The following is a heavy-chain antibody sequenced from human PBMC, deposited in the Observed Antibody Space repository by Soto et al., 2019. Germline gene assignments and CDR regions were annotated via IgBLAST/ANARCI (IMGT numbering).Heavy chain of an antibody. CDR1: AFSLTTSGVG. D-gene: IGHD6-19*01. CDR3: AHVFYSNGWQIMGY. Sequence: QITLKESGPTLVKPTQTLTLTCTFSAFSLTTSGVGVGWIRQPPGKALEWLGNIYWDDDKWYRPCLNNRLTIIKDTSKSQVVLTMTNMDPVDTATYYCAHVFYSNGWQIMGYWGQGTLVTVSS. J-gene: IGHJ4*02. CDR2: IYWDDDK. V-gene: IGHV2-5*02.